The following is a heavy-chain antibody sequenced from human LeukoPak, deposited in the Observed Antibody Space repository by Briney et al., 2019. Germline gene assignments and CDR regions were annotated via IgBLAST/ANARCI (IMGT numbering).Heavy chain of an antibody. CDR2: IYSGGST. V-gene: IGHV3-53*01. Sequence: GGSLRLSCAASGFTVSSNYMSWVRQAPGKGLEWVSVIYSGGSTYYADSVKGRFTISRDNSKNTLYLQMNSLRAEDTAVYYCASYCSGDRCYSWLTDHEYFDYWGQGTLVTVSS. CDR3: ASYCSGDRCYSWLTDHEYFDY. CDR1: GFTVSSNY. D-gene: IGHD2-15*01. J-gene: IGHJ4*02.